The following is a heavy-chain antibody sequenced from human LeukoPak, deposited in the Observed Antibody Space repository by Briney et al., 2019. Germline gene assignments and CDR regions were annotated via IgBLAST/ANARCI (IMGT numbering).Heavy chain of an antibody. V-gene: IGHV1-8*01. Sequence: ASVKVSCKASGYTFTSYDVNWVRQATGQGLEWMGWMNPNSGNTAYAQKFQGRVTMTRNTSITTAYMELSGLRSDDTAVHYCARPRSPGGRDPHYYYYGMDVWGQGTTVTVSS. J-gene: IGHJ6*02. CDR3: ARPRSPGGRDPHYYYYGMDV. CDR1: GYTFTSYD. CDR2: MNPNSGNT. D-gene: IGHD4-23*01.